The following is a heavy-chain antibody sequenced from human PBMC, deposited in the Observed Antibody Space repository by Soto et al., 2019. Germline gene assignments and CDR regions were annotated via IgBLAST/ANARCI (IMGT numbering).Heavy chain of an antibody. J-gene: IGHJ5*02. V-gene: IGHV1-24*01. CDR2: FDPEDGET. CDR1: GYTLTELS. D-gene: IGHD6-13*01. Sequence: ASVKVSCKVSGYTLTELSMHWVRQAPGKGLEWMGGFDPEDGETIYAQKFQGRVTMTTDTSTSTAYMELRSLRSEDTAVYYCARGGLSSIRKWFDPWGQGTLVTVSS. CDR3: ARGGLSSIRKWFDP.